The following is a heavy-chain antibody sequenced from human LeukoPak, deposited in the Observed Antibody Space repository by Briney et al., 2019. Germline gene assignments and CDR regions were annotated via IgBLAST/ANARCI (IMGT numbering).Heavy chain of an antibody. CDR2: ISGSGGST. V-gene: IGHV3-23*01. CDR1: GFTFSSSA. CDR3: AKGSRRSSGYAYYYYGMDV. Sequence: GGSLRLSCAASGFTFSSSAMSWVRQVPGKGLEWVSAISGSGGSTYYADSVKGRFTISRDNSKNTLYLQMNSLRAEDTAVYYCAKGSRRSSGYAYYYYGMDVWGQGTTVTVSS. D-gene: IGHD5-12*01. J-gene: IGHJ6*02.